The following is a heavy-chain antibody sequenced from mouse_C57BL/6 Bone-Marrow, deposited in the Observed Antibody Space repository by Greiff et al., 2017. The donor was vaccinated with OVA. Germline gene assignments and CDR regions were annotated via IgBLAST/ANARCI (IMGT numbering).Heavy chain of an antibody. CDR1: GFTFSDYG. CDR2: ISSGSSTI. J-gene: IGHJ1*03. V-gene: IGHV5-17*01. CDR3: ARQGIGDYWYFDV. D-gene: IGHD3-1*01. Sequence: EVMLVESGGGLVKPGGSLKLSCAASGFTFSDYGMHWVRQAPEKGLEWVAYISSGSSTIYYADTVKGRFTISRDNAKKALFLQMTSLRSEDTAMYYCARQGIGDYWYFDVWGTGTTVTVSS.